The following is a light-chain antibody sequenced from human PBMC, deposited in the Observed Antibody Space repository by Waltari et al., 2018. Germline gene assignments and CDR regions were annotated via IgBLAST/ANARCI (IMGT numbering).Light chain of an antibody. CDR1: QSVSSN. J-gene: IGKJ1*01. CDR3: QEYNNWPWT. V-gene: IGKV3-15*01. Sequence: EIVMTQSPATLSVSPGERATLSCRASQSVSSNLAWYQQKPGQAPRLLIYGASTRATGSPARFSGSGSEREFTLTISSLQSEDFAGYSCQEYNNWPWTFGQGTKVEIK. CDR2: GAS.